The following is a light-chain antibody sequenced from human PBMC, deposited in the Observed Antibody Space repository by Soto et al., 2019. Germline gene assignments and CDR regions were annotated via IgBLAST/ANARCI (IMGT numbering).Light chain of an antibody. V-gene: IGKV3-11*01. CDR3: QQRTNWRALT. CDR1: QSVASF. J-gene: IGKJ4*01. CDR2: DAS. Sequence: EIVLTQSPATLSLSPGERATLSCRASQSVASFLAWYQQKPGQAPRLLIYDASHRTAGIPARFSGSGSGTDFTLTISSLEPEDFAVYYCQQRTNWRALTVGGGTKVDIK.